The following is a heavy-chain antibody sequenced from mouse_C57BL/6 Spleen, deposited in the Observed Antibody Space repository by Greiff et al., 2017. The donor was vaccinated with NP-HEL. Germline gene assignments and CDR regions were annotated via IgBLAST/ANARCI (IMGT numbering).Heavy chain of an antibody. Sequence: EVKLMESGPGLVKPSQSLSLTCSVTGYSITSGYYWNWIRQFPGNKLEWMGYISYDGSNNYNPSLKNRISITRDTSKNQFFLKLNSVTTEDTATYYCARDRVTTVVGRGFDYWGQGTTLTVSS. CDR2: ISYDGSN. CDR1: GYSITSGYY. J-gene: IGHJ2*01. CDR3: ARDRVTTVVGRGFDY. D-gene: IGHD1-1*01. V-gene: IGHV3-6*01.